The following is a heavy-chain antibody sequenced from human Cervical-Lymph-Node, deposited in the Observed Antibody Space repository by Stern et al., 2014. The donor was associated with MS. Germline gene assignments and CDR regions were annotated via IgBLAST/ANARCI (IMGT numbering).Heavy chain of an antibody. CDR3: AKVKRRGTYYGITAFDI. J-gene: IGHJ3*02. CDR2: ISWNSGSI. D-gene: IGHD1-26*01. CDR1: GFTFDDYA. Sequence: EVQLVESGGGLVQPGRSLRLSCAATGFTFDDYAMHWVRQAPGKGLEWVSGISWNSGSIDYADSVKGRFTISRDNAKNSLYLQMNSLRAEDTALYYCAKVKRRGTYYGITAFDIWGQGTMVTVSS. V-gene: IGHV3-9*01.